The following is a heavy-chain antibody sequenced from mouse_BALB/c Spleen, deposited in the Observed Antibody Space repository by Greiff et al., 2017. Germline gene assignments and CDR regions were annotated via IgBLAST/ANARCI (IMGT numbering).Heavy chain of an antibody. D-gene: IGHD4-1*01. J-gene: IGHJ4*01. Sequence: EVKLVESGGGLVQPGGSRKLSCAASGFTFSSFGMHWVRQAPEKGLEWVAYISSGSSTIYYADTVKGRFTISRDNPKNTLFLQMTSLRSEDTDMYYCARSNWDEGYAMDYWGQGTSVTVAS. CDR3: ARSNWDEGYAMDY. CDR2: ISSGSSTI. CDR1: GFTFSSFG. V-gene: IGHV5-17*02.